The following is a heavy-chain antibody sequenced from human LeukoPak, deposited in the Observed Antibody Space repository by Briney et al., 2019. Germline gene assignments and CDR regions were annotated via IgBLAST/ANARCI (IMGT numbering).Heavy chain of an antibody. CDR1: GGSFSGYY. CDR3: ARGVERINFDY. D-gene: IGHD5-24*01. J-gene: IGHJ4*02. V-gene: IGHV4-34*01. Sequence: SETLSLTCAVYGGSFSGYYWSWIRQPPGKGPEWIGEINHSGSTNYNPSLKSRVTISVDTSKNQFSLKLSSVTAADTAVYYCARGVERINFDYWGQGTLVTVSS. CDR2: INHSGST.